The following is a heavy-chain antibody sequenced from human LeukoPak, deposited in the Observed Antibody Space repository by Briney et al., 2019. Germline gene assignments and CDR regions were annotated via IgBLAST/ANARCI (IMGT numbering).Heavy chain of an antibody. J-gene: IGHJ4*02. CDR3: ASGLWFGELFSIPVGY. V-gene: IGHV3-30-3*01. D-gene: IGHD3-10*01. Sequence: PGGSLRLSCAASGFTFSSYAMHWVRQAPGKGLEWVAVISYDGSNKYYADSVKGRFTISRDNSKNTLYLQMNSLRAEDTAVYYCASGLWFGELFSIPVGYWGQGTLVTVSS. CDR1: GFTFSSYA. CDR2: ISYDGSNK.